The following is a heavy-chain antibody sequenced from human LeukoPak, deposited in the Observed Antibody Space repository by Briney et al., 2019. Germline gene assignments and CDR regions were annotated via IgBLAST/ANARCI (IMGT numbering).Heavy chain of an antibody. CDR1: GGSISSGGYY. Sequence: SQTLSLTCTVSGGSISSGGYYWRWIRQHPGKGLQWIEYIYYSGNTYYSPSLKSRVTISIDTSKNQFSLKLSSVTAADTAVYYCARGQDDYSSFYTWFDPWGQGTLVTVSS. V-gene: IGHV4-31*03. CDR2: IYYSGNT. J-gene: IGHJ5*02. CDR3: ARGQDDYSSFYTWFDP. D-gene: IGHD4-11*01.